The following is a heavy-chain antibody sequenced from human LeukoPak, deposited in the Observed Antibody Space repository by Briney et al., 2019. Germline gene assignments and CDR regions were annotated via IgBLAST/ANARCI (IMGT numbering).Heavy chain of an antibody. CDR3: AAGEVGQLFDY. Sequence: ASVKVSCKVSGYTLSELSMHWVRQAPGKGLGWMGGFDLEDGETIYVQKFQGRDTMTEDTSTDTAYMELSSLRSDDTAVYFCAAGEVGQLFDYWGQGTLVTVSS. V-gene: IGHV1-24*01. D-gene: IGHD5-24*01. CDR1: GYTLSELS. CDR2: FDLEDGET. J-gene: IGHJ4*02.